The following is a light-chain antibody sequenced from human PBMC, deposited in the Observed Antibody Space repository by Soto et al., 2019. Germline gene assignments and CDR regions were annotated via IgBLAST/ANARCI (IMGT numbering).Light chain of an antibody. CDR1: QSISGS. Sequence: RSTLSASVGHRVTITCRASQSISGSLAWYQQKPGKAPKLLIYDASILKSGVPSRFSGSGSGTDFTLTISSLQPEDFATYYCQQSYSTPRTFGQGTKVDIK. CDR2: DAS. CDR3: QQSYSTPRT. J-gene: IGKJ1*01. V-gene: IGKV1-39*01.